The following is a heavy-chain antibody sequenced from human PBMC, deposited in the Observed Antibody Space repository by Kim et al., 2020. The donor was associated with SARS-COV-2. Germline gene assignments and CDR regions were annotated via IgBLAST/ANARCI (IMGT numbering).Heavy chain of an antibody. CDR2: IYYSGST. J-gene: IGHJ6*02. V-gene: IGHV4-59*01. Sequence: SETLSLTCTVSGGSISSYYWSWIRQPPGKGLEWIGYIYYSGSTNYNPSLKSRVTISVDTSKNQFSLKLSSVTAADTAVYYCARGTPGDILTGYNGMDVWGQGTTVTVSS. CDR1: GGSISSYY. CDR3: ARGTPGDILTGYNGMDV. D-gene: IGHD3-9*01.